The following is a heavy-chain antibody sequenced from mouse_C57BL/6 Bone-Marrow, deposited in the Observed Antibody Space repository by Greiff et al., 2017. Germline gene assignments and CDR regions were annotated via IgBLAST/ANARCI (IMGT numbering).Heavy chain of an antibody. V-gene: IGHV1-69*01. D-gene: IGHD1-1*01. CDR3: ARSDGSRFVYYAMDY. CDR2: IDPSDRYT. Sequence: QVQLQQPGAELVMPGASVKLSCKASGYTFTSYWMHWVKQRPGQGLEWIGEIDPSDRYTNYNQKFKGKSTLTVDKSSSTAYMQLSSLTSEDTAVYYCARSDGSRFVYYAMDYWGQGTSVTVSS. CDR1: GYTFTSYW. J-gene: IGHJ4*01.